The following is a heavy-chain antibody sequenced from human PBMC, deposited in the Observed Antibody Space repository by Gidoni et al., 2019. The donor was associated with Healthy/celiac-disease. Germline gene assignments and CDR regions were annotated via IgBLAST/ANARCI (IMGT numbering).Heavy chain of an antibody. D-gene: IGHD6-6*01. Sequence: PASGFTFSSYAMSWVRQAPGKGLEWVSAISGSGGSTYYADSVKGRFTISRDNSKNTLYLQMNSLRAEDTAVYYCAKDLDSSSSDYYYYGMDVWGQGTTVTVSS. V-gene: IGHV3-23*01. CDR2: ISGSGGST. CDR3: AKDLDSSSSDYYYYGMDV. J-gene: IGHJ6*02. CDR1: GFTFSSYA.